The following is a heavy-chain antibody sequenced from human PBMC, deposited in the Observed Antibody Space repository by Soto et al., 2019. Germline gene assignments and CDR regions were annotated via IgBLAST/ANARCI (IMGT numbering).Heavy chain of an antibody. D-gene: IGHD1-7*01. CDR2: IYYSEST. CDR1: GGSISSGGYS. CDR3: ARDGKNLPQNWNFPPTGDYYMDV. J-gene: IGHJ6*03. V-gene: IGHV4-31*03. Sequence: QVQLQESGPGLVKPSQTLSLTCTVSGGSISSGGYSWGWIRQHPGKGLEWIGYIYYSESTYYNPSLKSRVTISVDTSKNQFSLKLSSVTAADTAVYYCARDGKNLPQNWNFPPTGDYYMDVWGKGTTVTVSS.